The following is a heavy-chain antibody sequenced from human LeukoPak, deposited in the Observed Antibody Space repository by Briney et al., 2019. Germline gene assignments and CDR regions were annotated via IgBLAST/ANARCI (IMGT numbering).Heavy chain of an antibody. CDR3: ARRRPRYYYDSSGYYYKTLDAFDV. J-gene: IGHJ3*01. CDR2: IYYSGST. D-gene: IGHD3-22*01. CDR1: GGSISSYY. Sequence: PSETLSLTCTVSGGSISSYYWSWIRQPPGKGLEWIGYIYYSGSTNYNPSLKSRVTISVDTSKNQFSLKLSSVTAADTAVYYCARRRPRYYYDSSGYYYKTLDAFDVWGQGTMVTVSS. V-gene: IGHV4-59*01.